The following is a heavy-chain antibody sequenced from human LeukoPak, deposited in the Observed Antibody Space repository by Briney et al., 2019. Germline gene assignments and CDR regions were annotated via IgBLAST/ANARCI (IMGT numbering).Heavy chain of an antibody. J-gene: IGHJ5*02. Sequence: ASVKVSCKASGYTFTSYDINWVRQATGQGLEWMGWMNPNSGNTGYAQKFQGRVTITRNTSISTAYMELSSLRSEDTAVYYCARVLEVVVASTWFDPWGQGTLVTVSS. CDR1: GYTFTSYD. CDR2: MNPNSGNT. CDR3: ARVLEVVVASTWFDP. V-gene: IGHV1-8*03. D-gene: IGHD2-15*01.